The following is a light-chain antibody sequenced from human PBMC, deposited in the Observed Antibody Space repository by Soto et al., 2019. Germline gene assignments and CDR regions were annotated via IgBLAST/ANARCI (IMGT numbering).Light chain of an antibody. V-gene: IGKV1-5*01. CDR1: QSISSW. CDR2: DAS. Sequence: DIQVTQSPSTLSASVGDRVTITCRASQSISSWLAWYQQKPGKAPKVLIYDASTLETGVPSRFAGSGSGTEFTLTISSLQPDDFATYYCQQYNSYLITFGQGTRLEI. J-gene: IGKJ5*01. CDR3: QQYNSYLIT.